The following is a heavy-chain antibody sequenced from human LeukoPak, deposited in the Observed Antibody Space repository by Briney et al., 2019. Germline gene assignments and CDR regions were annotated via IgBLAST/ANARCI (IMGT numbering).Heavy chain of an antibody. V-gene: IGHV4-59*01. J-gene: IGHJ5*02. CDR3: ARDRRDGYNFRWFDP. CDR2: ISYSGST. CDR1: GGSTTTYY. Sequence: KPSETLSLTCTVSGGSTTTYYWNWIRQPPGKGLEWIGSISYSGSTDYNSSLKSRVTISSDTSKNHISLKLTSVTAADTAVYYCARDRRDGYNFRWFDPWGQGTLVTVSS. D-gene: IGHD5-24*01.